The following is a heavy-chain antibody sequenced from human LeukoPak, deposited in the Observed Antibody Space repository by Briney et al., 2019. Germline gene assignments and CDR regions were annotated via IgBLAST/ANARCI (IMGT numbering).Heavy chain of an antibody. Sequence: KAGGSLRLSCAASGFTFSSYGMNWVRQAPGKGLEWVSYISSGSSYTNYADSVKGRFTISRDNAKNSLYLQMNSLSAEDTAVYYCARDEQQLSLRMDVWGQGTTVTVSS. J-gene: IGHJ6*02. CDR3: ARDEQQLSLRMDV. CDR1: GFTFSSYG. V-gene: IGHV3-21*05. CDR2: ISSGSSYT. D-gene: IGHD6-13*01.